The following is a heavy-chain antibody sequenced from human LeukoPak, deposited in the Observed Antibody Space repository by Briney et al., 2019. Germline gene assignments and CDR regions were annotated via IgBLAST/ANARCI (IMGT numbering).Heavy chain of an antibody. CDR1: GCSFTSYW. CDR3: ARLMDGYNSRYFDY. Sequence: GESLKISCKGSGCSFTSYWIGWVRQMPGKGLEWMGVIYPGDSDTRYSPSFQGQVTMSADKSISTAHLQWSSLKASDTAMYYCARLMDGYNSRYFDYWGQGTLVTVSS. CDR2: IYPGDSDT. J-gene: IGHJ4*02. D-gene: IGHD5-24*01. V-gene: IGHV5-51*01.